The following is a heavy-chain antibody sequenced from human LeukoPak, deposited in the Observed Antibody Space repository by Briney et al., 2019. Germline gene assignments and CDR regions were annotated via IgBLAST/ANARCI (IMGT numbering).Heavy chain of an antibody. J-gene: IGHJ4*02. D-gene: IGHD2-21*01. Sequence: SETLSLTCTVSGYSISSGYYWGWIRQPPGKGLEWIGSIYHSGSTYYNPSLKSRVTISVDTSKNQFSLKLSSVTAADTAVYYCARDLGGERTAEFGGQGTLVTVSS. CDR3: ARDLGGERTAEF. CDR2: IYHSGST. CDR1: GYSISSGYY. V-gene: IGHV4-38-2*02.